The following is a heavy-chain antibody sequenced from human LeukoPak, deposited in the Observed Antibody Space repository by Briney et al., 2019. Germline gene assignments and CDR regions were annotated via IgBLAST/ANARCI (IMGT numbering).Heavy chain of an antibody. CDR1: GGSFRGYY. D-gene: IGHD2-2*01. CDR3: ASTERCSTTCPLDY. CDR2: INHSGST. Sequence: AETLSLTCAVYGGSFRGYYWSWIRQPPGKGLEWIGEINHSGSTNYNPSLKSRVTISLDTSTKKFSLKLNSVTAADTAVYYCASTERCSTTCPLDYWGQGTLVTVSS. V-gene: IGHV4-34*01. J-gene: IGHJ4*02.